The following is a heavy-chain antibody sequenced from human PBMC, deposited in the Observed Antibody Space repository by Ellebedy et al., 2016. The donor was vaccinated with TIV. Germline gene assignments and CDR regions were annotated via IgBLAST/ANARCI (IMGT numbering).Heavy chain of an antibody. CDR1: GYTFSGHY. J-gene: IGHJ5*02. CDR3: ARDAGEGGYSYGYWFDR. CDR2: INPTSGAT. D-gene: IGHD5-18*01. V-gene: IGHV1-2*02. Sequence: AASVKVSCKASGYTFSGHYIHWARQAPGQGLEWMGWINPTSGATNYAENFQGRVTMTRDTSISTAYMAMGRLTSDDTAIYYCARDAGEGGYSYGYWFDRWGQGTLVTVSS.